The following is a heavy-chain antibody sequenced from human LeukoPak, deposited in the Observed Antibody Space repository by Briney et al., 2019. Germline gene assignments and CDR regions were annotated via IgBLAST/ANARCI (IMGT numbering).Heavy chain of an antibody. D-gene: IGHD1-26*01. CDR3: AREGEWELMFDY. Sequence: SQTLSLTCAVSGGSISSGGYSWSWIRQPPGKGLEWIGYIYYSGSTNYNPSLKSRVTISVDTSKNQFSLKLSSVTAADTAVYYCAREGEWELMFDYWGQGTLVTVSS. CDR1: GGSISSGGYS. J-gene: IGHJ4*02. CDR2: IYYSGST. V-gene: IGHV4-30-4*07.